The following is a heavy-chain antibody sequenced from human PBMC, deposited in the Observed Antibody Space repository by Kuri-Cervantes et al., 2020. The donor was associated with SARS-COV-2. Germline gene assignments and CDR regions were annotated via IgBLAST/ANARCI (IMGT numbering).Heavy chain of an antibody. D-gene: IGHD6-6*01. CDR3: ASLYSSSSDPGDY. CDR2: ISSSGSTI. J-gene: IGHJ4*02. CDR1: RFTFNTYR. Sequence: GESLKISCAASRFTFNTYRMNWVRQAPGKGLEWVSYISSSGSTIYYADSVKGRFTISRDNAKNSLYLQMNSLRAEDTAVYYCASLYSSSSDPGDYWGQGTLVTVSS. V-gene: IGHV3-48*04.